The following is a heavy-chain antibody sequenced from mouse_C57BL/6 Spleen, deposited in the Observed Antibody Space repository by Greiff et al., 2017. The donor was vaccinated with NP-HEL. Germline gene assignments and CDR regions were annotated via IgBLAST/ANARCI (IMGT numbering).Heavy chain of an antibody. CDR3: ARNEGGNDYENAMDY. Sequence: QVQLQQPGAELVMPGASVKLSCKASGYTFTSYWMHWVKQRPGQGLEWIGEIDPSDSYTNYNRKFKGKSTLTVDKSSSTAYMQLSSLTSEDSAVYYCARNEGGNDYENAMDYWGQGTSVTVSS. D-gene: IGHD2-4*01. V-gene: IGHV1-69*01. J-gene: IGHJ4*01. CDR2: IDPSDSYT. CDR1: GYTFTSYW.